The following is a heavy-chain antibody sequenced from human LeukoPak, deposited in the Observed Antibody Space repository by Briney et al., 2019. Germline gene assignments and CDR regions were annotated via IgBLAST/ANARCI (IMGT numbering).Heavy chain of an antibody. D-gene: IGHD3-22*01. CDR3: ARVPLHDASGHYYSH. J-gene: IGHJ1*01. V-gene: IGHV1-3*04. Sequence: ASVKVSCKTSGYTFTNYGMHWVRQAPRQSLEWMGWINTGNGNTKSSQKFQDRVTLTRDTSASTAYMELNSLSSEDTAVYFCARVPLHDASGHYYSHWGQDTLVTVSS. CDR2: INTGNGNT. CDR1: GYTFTNYG.